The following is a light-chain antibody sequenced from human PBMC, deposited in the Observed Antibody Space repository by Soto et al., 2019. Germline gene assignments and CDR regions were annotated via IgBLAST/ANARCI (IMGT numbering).Light chain of an antibody. V-gene: IGLV2-14*01. J-gene: IGLJ1*01. Sequence: QSVLTQPASVSGSPGQSITISCTGTSSDVGGYSYVSWYQHHPGKAPKLMIYEVSNRPSGVPNRFSGSKSGNTASLTISGLQAEDEADYYCCSYTSSSTLYVFGTGTKVTVL. CDR1: SSDVGGYSY. CDR2: EVS. CDR3: CSYTSSSTLYV.